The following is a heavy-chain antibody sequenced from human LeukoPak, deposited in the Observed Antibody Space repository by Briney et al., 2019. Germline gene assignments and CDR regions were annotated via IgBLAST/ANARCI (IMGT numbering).Heavy chain of an antibody. CDR2: ISGTGNTM. CDR3: SREGYSGYQPRGYFDY. D-gene: IGHD5-12*01. CDR1: KFPFSSYS. Sequence: GGSLRLSCAASKFPFSSYSMNWVRQAPGRGLEWISYISGTGNTMYYADSVKGRFTISRDNAKNSLYLQMNSLRAEDTAVYYCSREGYSGYQPRGYFDYWGQGTLVTVSS. V-gene: IGHV3-48*01. J-gene: IGHJ4*02.